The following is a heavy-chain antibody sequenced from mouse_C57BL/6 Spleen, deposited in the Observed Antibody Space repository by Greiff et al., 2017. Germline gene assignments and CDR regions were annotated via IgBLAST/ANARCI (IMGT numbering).Heavy chain of an antibody. CDR3: ARRGYGYGDYFDY. J-gene: IGHJ2*01. Sequence: VQVVESGAELVRPGTSVKMSCKASGYTFTNYWIGWAKQRPGHGLEWIGDIYPGGGYTNYNEKFKGKATLTADKSSSTAYMQFSSLTSEDSAIYYCARRGYGYGDYFDYWGQGTTLTVSS. V-gene: IGHV1-63*01. CDR1: GYTFTNYW. CDR2: IYPGGGYT. D-gene: IGHD2-2*01.